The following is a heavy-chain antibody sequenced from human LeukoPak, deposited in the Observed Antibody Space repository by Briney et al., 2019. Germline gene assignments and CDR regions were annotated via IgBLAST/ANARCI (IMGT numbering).Heavy chain of an antibody. V-gene: IGHV4-34*01. D-gene: IGHD3-3*01. J-gene: IGHJ5*02. CDR2: INRSGST. CDR1: GGSFSGYY. Sequence: SETLSLTCAVYGGSFSGYYWSWIRQPPGKGLEWIGEINRSGSTSYNPSLKSRVTISVDTSKNQFSLKLSSVTAADTAVYYCARGYYDFWSGLSGIWFDPWGQGTLVTVSS. CDR3: ARGYYDFWSGLSGIWFDP.